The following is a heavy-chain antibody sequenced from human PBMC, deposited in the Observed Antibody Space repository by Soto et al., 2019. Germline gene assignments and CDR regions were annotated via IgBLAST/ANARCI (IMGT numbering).Heavy chain of an antibody. J-gene: IGHJ4*02. CDR2: SSNSGTFS. CDR3: ARSGDNYNRLDY. V-gene: IGHV3-11*06. CDR1: GFTFSYYY. Sequence: GGSLRLSCEGSGFTFSYYYISWIRQAPGKGLEWISYSSNSGTFSRYADSVKGRFSISRDNTKNLLYLQMNSLRAEDTAVYYCARSGDNYNRLDYWGQGTPVTVSS. D-gene: IGHD1-1*01.